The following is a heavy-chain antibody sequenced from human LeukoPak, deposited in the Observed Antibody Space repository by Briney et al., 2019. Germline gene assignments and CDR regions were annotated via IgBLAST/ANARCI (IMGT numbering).Heavy chain of an antibody. J-gene: IGHJ6*02. CDR3: ARGGGLDV. V-gene: IGHV3-48*01. CDR1: GFTFNAFG. CDR2: IGTTSGAI. Sequence: GGSLRLSCAASGFTFNAFGMNWVRQAPGKGLEWVSYIGTTSGAIYYADSVKGRFTISRDSAKNSLYLQMSNLRAEDTAVYFCARGGGLDVWGQGATVTVSS. D-gene: IGHD3-16*01.